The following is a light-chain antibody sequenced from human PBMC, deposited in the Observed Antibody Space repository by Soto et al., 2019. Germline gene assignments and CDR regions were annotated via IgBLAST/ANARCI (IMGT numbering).Light chain of an antibody. CDR1: SSNVGGKN. J-gene: IGLJ3*02. V-gene: IGLV1-44*01. Sequence: QSVLTQPPSASGTPGQRVTISCSGSSSNVGGKNVNWYQQLPGTAPKLLIFSNNQRPSGVPDRFSGSKSGTSASLAISGLQSEDEADYYCAAWHDSLNGPVFGGGTKVTVL. CDR3: AAWHDSLNGPV. CDR2: SNN.